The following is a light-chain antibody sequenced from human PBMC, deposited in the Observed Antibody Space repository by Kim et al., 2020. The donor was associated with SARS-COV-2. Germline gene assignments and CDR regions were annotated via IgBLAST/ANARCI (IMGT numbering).Light chain of an antibody. CDR2: QDS. J-gene: IGLJ2*01. CDR3: QAWDSSTVV. CDR1: KFENKC. V-gene: IGLV3-1*01. Sequence: GTPGRTATTTCSRIKFENKCACWYQQNPCPSLVMVIYQDSNRPSGIPEPFSGSNTGNTATLSISGTQAVDEADYYCQAWDSSTVVFGGGTQLTVL.